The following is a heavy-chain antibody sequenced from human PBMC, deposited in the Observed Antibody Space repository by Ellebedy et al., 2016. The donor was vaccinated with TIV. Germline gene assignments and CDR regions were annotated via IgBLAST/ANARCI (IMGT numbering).Heavy chain of an antibody. Sequence: SETLSLXCAVYGGSFSGYYWSWIRQPPGKGLEWIGEINHSGSTPSGSPTYNPSLKSRATISVDTSKNHFSLRLSSVTAADTAVYYCASHRSGIVLVPAHYGMDVWGHGTTVTVSS. J-gene: IGHJ6*02. V-gene: IGHV4-34*01. D-gene: IGHD2-2*01. CDR2: INHSGSTPSGSP. CDR3: ASHRSGIVLVPAHYGMDV. CDR1: GGSFSGYY.